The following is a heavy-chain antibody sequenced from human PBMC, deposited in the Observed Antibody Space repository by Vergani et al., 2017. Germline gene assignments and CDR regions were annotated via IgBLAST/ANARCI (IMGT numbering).Heavy chain of an antibody. CDR1: GFTFSSYG. V-gene: IGHV3-30*02. Sequence: QVQLVESGGGVVQPGGSLRLSCAASGFTFSSYGMHWIRQAPGKGLEWVAFIRYDGSNKYYADSVKGRFTISRDNSKNTLYLQMNSLRAEDTAVYYCAKEVEYYGSGSYYKSVNYYYYGMDVWGQGSTVTVSS. D-gene: IGHD3-10*01. CDR2: IRYDGSNK. CDR3: AKEVEYYGSGSYYKSVNYYYYGMDV. J-gene: IGHJ6*02.